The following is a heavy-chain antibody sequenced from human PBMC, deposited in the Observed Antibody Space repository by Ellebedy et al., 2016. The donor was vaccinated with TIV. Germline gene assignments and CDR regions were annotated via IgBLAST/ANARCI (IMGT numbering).Heavy chain of an antibody. V-gene: IGHV3-33*01. CDR2: IWYDGSNK. Sequence: GGPLRLSXAASGFTFSSYGMHWVRQAPGKGLGWVAVIWYDGSNKYYADSVKGRFTISRDNSKNTLYLQMNSLRAEDTAVYYCARARLDWNWFDPWGQGTLVTVSS. CDR1: GFTFSSYG. D-gene: IGHD3-9*01. CDR3: ARARLDWNWFDP. J-gene: IGHJ5*02.